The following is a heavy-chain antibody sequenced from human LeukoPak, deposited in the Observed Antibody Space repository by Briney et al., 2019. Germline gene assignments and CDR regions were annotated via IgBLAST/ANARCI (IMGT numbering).Heavy chain of an antibody. V-gene: IGHV4-39*01. Sequence: SETLSLTCTVSGGSIRTSTYYWGWIRQPPEKGLEWIGSIYYTGSTYDHPSLKSRVTISVDTSKNQVSLKLSSVTAADTAVYYCARALRGYSYGYIFDYWGQGTLVTVSS. CDR3: ARALRGYSYGYIFDY. CDR2: IYYTGST. D-gene: IGHD5-18*01. CDR1: GGSIRTSTYY. J-gene: IGHJ4*02.